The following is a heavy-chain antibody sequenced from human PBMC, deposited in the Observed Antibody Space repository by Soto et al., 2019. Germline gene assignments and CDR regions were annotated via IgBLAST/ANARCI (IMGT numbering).Heavy chain of an antibody. CDR2: INSDGSST. Sequence: GGSLRLSCAASGFTFSSYWRHWVRQAPGKGLVWVSRINSDGSSTSYADSVKGRFTISRDNAKNTLYLQMNSLRAEDTAVYYCAREPYSSSGYYYYYMDVWGKGTTVTVS. J-gene: IGHJ6*03. CDR3: AREPYSSSGYYYYYMDV. V-gene: IGHV3-74*01. CDR1: GFTFSSYW. D-gene: IGHD6-19*01.